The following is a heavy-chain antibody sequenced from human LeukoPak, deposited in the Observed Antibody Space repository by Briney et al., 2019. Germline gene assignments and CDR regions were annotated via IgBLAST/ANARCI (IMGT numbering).Heavy chain of an antibody. CDR2: IHRDGSVT. D-gene: IGHD3-22*01. Sequence: PGGSLRLSCAASGFTLRNYWRNWVRQAPGKGLEWVANIHRDGSVTYYEDSVKGRFTISRDNAKNSLYLEMNSLRAEDTAVYFCVRDDEYDSGGFSYDRLDSWGQGTLVTVSS. CDR3: VRDDEYDSGGFSYDRLDS. CDR1: GFTLRNYW. V-gene: IGHV3-7*01. J-gene: IGHJ4*02.